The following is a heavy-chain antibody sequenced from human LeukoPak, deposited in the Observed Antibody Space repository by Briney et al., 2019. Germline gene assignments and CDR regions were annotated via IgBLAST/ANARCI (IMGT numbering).Heavy chain of an antibody. CDR2: IYYSGST. CDR3: ARLSSAPYYYGSGRENWFDP. J-gene: IGHJ5*02. D-gene: IGHD3-10*01. CDR1: GGSISSSSYY. V-gene: IGHV4-39*01. Sequence: SETLSLTCTVSGGSISSSSYYWGWIRQPPGKGLEWIGSIYYSGSTYYNPSLKSRVTISVDTSKNQFSLKLSSVTAADKAVDYCARLSSAPYYYGSGRENWFDPWGQGTLVTVSS.